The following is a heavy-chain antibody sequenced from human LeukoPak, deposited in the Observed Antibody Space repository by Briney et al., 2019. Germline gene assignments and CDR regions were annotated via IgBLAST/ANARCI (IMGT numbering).Heavy chain of an antibody. CDR1: GFTFSDYY. J-gene: IGHJ6*03. V-gene: IGHV3-11*01. CDR3: ARSMNEYSSPRLDYYYYMDV. D-gene: IGHD6-6*01. CDR2: ISSSGSTI. Sequence: PGGSLRLSCAASGFTFSDYYMSWIRQAPGKGLEWVSYISSSGSTIYYADSVKGRFTISRDNAKNSLYLQMNSLRAEDTAVYYCARSMNEYSSPRLDYYYYMDVWGKGTTVTVSS.